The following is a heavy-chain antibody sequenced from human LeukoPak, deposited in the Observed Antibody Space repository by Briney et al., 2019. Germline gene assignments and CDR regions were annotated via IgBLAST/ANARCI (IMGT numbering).Heavy chain of an antibody. CDR2: IYTSGST. CDR1: GGSISSGSYF. V-gene: IGHV4-61*02. D-gene: IGHD6-19*01. CDR3: ARERAVAGPYYFDY. J-gene: IGHJ4*02. Sequence: SETLSLTCTVSGGSISSGSYFWSWIRRPAGKGLEWVGRIYTSGSTNYNPSLKSRITISLDTSMNQFSLNLSSVTAAETAVYYCARERAVAGPYYFDYWGPGILVTVSS.